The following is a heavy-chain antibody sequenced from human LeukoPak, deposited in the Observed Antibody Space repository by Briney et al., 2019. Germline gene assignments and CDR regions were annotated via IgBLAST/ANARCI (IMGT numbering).Heavy chain of an antibody. CDR1: GGTFSNYG. J-gene: IGHJ4*02. V-gene: IGHV1-69*13. D-gene: IGHD3-22*01. Sequence: ASVKVSCKASGGTFSNYGFSWVRQVPGQGLEWMGGIIPIFGTTKYAQKFQGRVTITADESTSTVYMELSSLKSEDTAVYYCARVGITMLVVVPHFDYWGQETLVTASS. CDR2: IIPIFGTT. CDR3: ARVGITMLVVVPHFDY.